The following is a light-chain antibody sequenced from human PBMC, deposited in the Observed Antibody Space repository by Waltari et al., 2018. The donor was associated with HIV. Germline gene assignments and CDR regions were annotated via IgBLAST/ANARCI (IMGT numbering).Light chain of an antibody. Sequence: QSVVTQPPSASGTPGQNISISCSGDIYNLGGNFVYWYQQRPGTAPRLLIYRNDQRPSGVPDRFSGSKSATSASLAISGLRSEDEADYHCSTWDNSLSHWVFGGGTKVTVL. J-gene: IGLJ3*02. CDR2: RND. V-gene: IGLV1-47*01. CDR1: IYNLGGNF. CDR3: STWDNSLSHWV.